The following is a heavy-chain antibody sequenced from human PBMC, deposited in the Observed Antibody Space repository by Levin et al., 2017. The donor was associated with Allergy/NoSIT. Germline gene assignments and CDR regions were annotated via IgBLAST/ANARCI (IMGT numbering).Heavy chain of an antibody. D-gene: IGHD3-3*01. J-gene: IGHJ4*02. CDR2: TTGAGDTA. Sequence: GESLKISCAASGFTFSSYAMSWVRQAPGKGLEWVSTTTGAGDTAHYAASMEGRFIISRDNSKNTLYLQMNSLRAEDTAVYYCAKVGTDHDFWSGWGHWGQGTPVTVSS. V-gene: IGHV3-23*01. CDR1: GFTFSSYA. CDR3: AKVGTDHDFWSGWGH.